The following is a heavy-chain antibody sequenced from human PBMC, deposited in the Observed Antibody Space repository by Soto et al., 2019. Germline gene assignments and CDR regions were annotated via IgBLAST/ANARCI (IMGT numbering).Heavy chain of an antibody. CDR2: ISYDGSEK. Sequence: GGSLRLSCVASGFSFRKYGMHWVRQAPGEGLEWLSLISYDGSEKWYAESVKGRFTISRDNSKNTLYLQMNSLRGDDTAVYFCAKGYEVSPPVASAWYSNYFYGVDVWGRGTTVTVSS. CDR3: AKGYEVSPPVASAWYSNYFYGVDV. V-gene: IGHV3-30*18. J-gene: IGHJ6*02. CDR1: GFSFRKYG. D-gene: IGHD6-19*01.